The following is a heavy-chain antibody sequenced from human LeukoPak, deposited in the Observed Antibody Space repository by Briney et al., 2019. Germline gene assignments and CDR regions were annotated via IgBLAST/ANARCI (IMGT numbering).Heavy chain of an antibody. CDR1: GYTFTGYD. J-gene: IGHJ3*02. V-gene: IGHV1-2*02. Sequence: ASVKVSCKASGYTFTGYDMHSVRQAPGQGLKGRGGINPKSGGTNYAQKFQGRVTMTRDTSISTAYMEMSRLRSDDTAVYYCARNLWFGESSDAFDMWGQGTMVTVSS. D-gene: IGHD3-10*01. CDR2: INPKSGGT. CDR3: ARNLWFGESSDAFDM.